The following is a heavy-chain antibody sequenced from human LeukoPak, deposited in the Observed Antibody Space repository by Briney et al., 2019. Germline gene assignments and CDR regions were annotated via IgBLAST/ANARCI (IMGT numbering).Heavy chain of an antibody. D-gene: IGHD6-13*01. CDR2: IYSSGST. Sequence: PSETLSLTCSVSGGSISSYYWSWIRQPAGKGLEWIWRIYSSGSTNYNPSLKSRVTMSVDTSRNQFSLNLSSVTAADTAVYYCARGGSSWQSFDYWGQGTLVTVSS. CDR3: ARGGSSWQSFDY. V-gene: IGHV4-4*07. J-gene: IGHJ4*02. CDR1: GGSISSYY.